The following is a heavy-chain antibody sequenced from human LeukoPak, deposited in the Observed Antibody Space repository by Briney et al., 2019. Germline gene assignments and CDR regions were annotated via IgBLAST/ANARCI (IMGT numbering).Heavy chain of an antibody. J-gene: IGHJ6*02. CDR3: ARVELPRYYHYGMDV. D-gene: IGHD2-15*01. Sequence: SQTLSLTCTVSGGSISSGGYYWSWIRQHPGKGLEWIGYIYYSGSTYYNPSLKSRVTISVDTSKNQFPLKLSSVTAADTAVYYCARVELPRYYHYGMDVWGQGTTVTVSS. V-gene: IGHV4-31*03. CDR2: IYYSGST. CDR1: GGSISSGGYY.